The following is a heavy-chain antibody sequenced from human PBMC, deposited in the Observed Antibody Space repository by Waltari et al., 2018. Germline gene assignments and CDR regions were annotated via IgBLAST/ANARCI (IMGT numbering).Heavy chain of an antibody. D-gene: IGHD1-26*01. CDR2: IIPIFGTA. J-gene: IGHJ6*03. CDR3: ARLNTVVGATTAPYYYYYMDV. V-gene: IGHV1-69*13. CDR1: GGTFSSYA. Sequence: QVQLVQSGAEVKKPGSSVKVSCKASGGTFSSYAISWVRQAPGQGLEWMGRIIPIFGTATYAQKFQGRVTITADKSTSTAYMELSSLRSEDTAVYYCARLNTVVGATTAPYYYYYMDVWGKGTTVTISS.